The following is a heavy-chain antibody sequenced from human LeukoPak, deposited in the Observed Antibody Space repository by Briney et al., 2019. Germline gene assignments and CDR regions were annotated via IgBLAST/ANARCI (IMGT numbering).Heavy chain of an antibody. CDR1: GFTVGSNY. J-gene: IGHJ4*02. CDR2: IYSGGGT. D-gene: IGHD2-15*01. Sequence: PGGSLRLSCAASGFTVGSNYMTWVRQAPGKGLEWVSVIYSGGGTNYADSVKGRFTISRDNSKNTLYLQMNSLRAEDTAVYYCARDHCRGGSCYSAYWGQGTLVTVSS. V-gene: IGHV3-53*01. CDR3: ARDHCRGGSCYSAY.